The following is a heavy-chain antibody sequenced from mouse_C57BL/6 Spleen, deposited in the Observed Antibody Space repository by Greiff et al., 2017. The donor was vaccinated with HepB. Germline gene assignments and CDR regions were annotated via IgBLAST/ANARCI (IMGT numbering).Heavy chain of an antibody. CDR3: ARDRGGYYPDYYAMDY. J-gene: IGHJ4*01. CDR2: ISDGGSYT. Sequence: EVQRVESGGGLVKPGGSLKLSCAASGFTFSSYAMSWVRQTPEKRLEWVATISDGGSYTYYPDNVKGRFTISRDNAKNNLYLQMSHLKSEDTAMYYCARDRGGYYPDYYAMDYWGQGTSVTVSS. V-gene: IGHV5-4*01. CDR1: GFTFSSYA. D-gene: IGHD2-3*01.